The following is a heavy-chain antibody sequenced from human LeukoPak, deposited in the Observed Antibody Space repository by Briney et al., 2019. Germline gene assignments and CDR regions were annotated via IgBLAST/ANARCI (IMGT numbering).Heavy chain of an antibody. CDR3: ARHDVPGIAAAGYFDY. V-gene: IGHV4-59*08. Sequence: SETLSLTCTVSGGXISSYYWSWIRQPPGKGLEWIGYIYYSGSTSYNPSLKSRVTISVDTSKNQFSLKLSSVTAADTAVYYCARHDVPGIAAAGYFDYWGQGTLVTVSS. CDR2: IYYSGST. D-gene: IGHD6-13*01. CDR1: GGXISSYY. J-gene: IGHJ4*02.